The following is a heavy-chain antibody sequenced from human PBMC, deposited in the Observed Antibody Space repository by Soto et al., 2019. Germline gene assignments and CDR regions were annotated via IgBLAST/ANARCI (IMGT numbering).Heavy chain of an antibody. CDR2: IIPVLGIA. D-gene: IGHD6-13*01. CDR1: GGTVSSYT. J-gene: IGHJ6*02. Sequence: QVQLVQTGAEVKKPGSSVKESCKASGGTVSSYTMRCQRQSPGQGLEWMGSIIPVLGIANYEQKFQGRVTITADKFTSTAYMELSSLRSEDTAVYYCARDSSKGIAAAQLYYYYYGMDVWGQGTTVTVSS. CDR3: ARDSSKGIAAAQLYYYYYGMDV. V-gene: IGHV1-69*08.